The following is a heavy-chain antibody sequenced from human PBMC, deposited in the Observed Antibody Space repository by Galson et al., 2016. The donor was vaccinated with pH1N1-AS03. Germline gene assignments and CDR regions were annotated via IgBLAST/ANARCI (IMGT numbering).Heavy chain of an antibody. V-gene: IGHV3-23*01. CDR3: ASGLYSGYV. Sequence: SLRLSCAASGFTFSNYAMNWVRQAPGKGLEWVSAIRGSDDRTYYADSVKGRFTISRDNSKSTLYLQMNSLRAEDTAVYYCASGLYSGYVWGQGTTVTVSS. CDR2: IRGSDDRT. CDR1: GFTFSNYA. J-gene: IGHJ6*02. D-gene: IGHD5-12*01.